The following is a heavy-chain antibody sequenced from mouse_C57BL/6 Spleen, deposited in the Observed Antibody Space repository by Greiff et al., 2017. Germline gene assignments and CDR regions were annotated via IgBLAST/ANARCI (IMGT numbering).Heavy chain of an antibody. J-gene: IGHJ4*01. CDR1: GFTFSDFY. CDR2: SRNKANDYTT. Sequence: EVKLMESGGGLVQSGRSLRLSCATSGFTFSDFYMEWVRQAPGKGLEWIAASRNKANDYTTEYSASVKGRFIVSRDTSQSILYLQMNALRAEDTAIYYCARALTGYYAMDYWGQGTSVTVAS. V-gene: IGHV7-1*01. D-gene: IGHD4-1*01. CDR3: ARALTGYYAMDY.